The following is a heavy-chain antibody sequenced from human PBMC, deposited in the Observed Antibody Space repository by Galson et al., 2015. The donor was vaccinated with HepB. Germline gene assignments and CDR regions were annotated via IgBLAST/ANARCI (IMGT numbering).Heavy chain of an antibody. V-gene: IGHV1-2*04. CDR3: ARGRGYCSSTSCGWFDP. CDR1: GYTFTGYY. D-gene: IGHD2-2*01. CDR2: INPNSGGT. Sequence: SVKVSCKASGYTFTGYYMHWVRQAPGQGLEWMGWINPNSGGTNYAQKFQGWVTMTRDTSISTAYMELSRLRSDDTAVYYCARGRGYCSSTSCGWFDPWGQGTLVTVSS. J-gene: IGHJ5*02.